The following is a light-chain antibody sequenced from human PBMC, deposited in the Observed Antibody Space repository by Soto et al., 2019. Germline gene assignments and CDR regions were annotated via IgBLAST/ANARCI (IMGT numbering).Light chain of an antibody. J-gene: IGKJ2*01. CDR1: QGISSY. CDR3: QQLNSYPPYT. CDR2: AAS. V-gene: IGKV1-9*01. Sequence: DIPLTQSPSFLSASVGDRVTITCRASQGISSYLAWYQQNPGKAPKLLIYAASTLQSGVPSRFSGSGSGTEFTLTISSLQPEDFATSYCQQLNSYPPYTFGQGTKLEIK.